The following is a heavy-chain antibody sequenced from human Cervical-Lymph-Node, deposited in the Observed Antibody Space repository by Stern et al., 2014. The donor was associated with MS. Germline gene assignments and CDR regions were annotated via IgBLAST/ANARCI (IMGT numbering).Heavy chain of an antibody. Sequence: VQLVESGTEVKTPGSSVKVSCKAAGDTFDSYGISWGRQAPGQGLEWMGGLFPFFGTPIYAQKFQGRVTMTADESTTTAYMDLTSLSVEDTAVYYCATSTYGLVHWGQGTLVTVSS. CDR3: ATSTYGLVH. V-gene: IGHV1-69*01. D-gene: IGHD3-10*01. J-gene: IGHJ4*02. CDR2: LFPFFGTP. CDR1: GDTFDSYG.